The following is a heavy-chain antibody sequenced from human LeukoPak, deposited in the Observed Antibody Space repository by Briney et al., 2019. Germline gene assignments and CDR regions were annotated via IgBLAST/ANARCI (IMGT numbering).Heavy chain of an antibody. V-gene: IGHV3-30*03. D-gene: IGHD3-16*01. Sequence: GGSLRLSCAASGFTFRDYGMHWVRQAPGKGLEWLAVISYDGSKEYYADSVKGRFIISRDNAKNSLYLQMSNLRAEDTAVYFCARGGGLDVWGQGATVTVSS. CDR1: GFTFRDYG. J-gene: IGHJ6*02. CDR3: ARGGGLDV. CDR2: ISYDGSKE.